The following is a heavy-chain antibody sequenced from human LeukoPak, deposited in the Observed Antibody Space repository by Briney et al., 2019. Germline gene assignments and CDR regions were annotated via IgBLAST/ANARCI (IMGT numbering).Heavy chain of an antibody. J-gene: IGHJ4*02. V-gene: IGHV3-23*01. CDR3: ARDQGRYSDWIDH. D-gene: IGHD1-26*01. Sequence: GGSLRLSCAASGFTFNNYALTWVRQTPGKGLECVSAISGDGVSPYYADSVRGRFTISRDNSKNTLYLQMNSLRVEDTAEYYCARDQGRYSDWIDHWGQGTLVTVSS. CDR2: ISGDGVSP. CDR1: GFTFNNYA.